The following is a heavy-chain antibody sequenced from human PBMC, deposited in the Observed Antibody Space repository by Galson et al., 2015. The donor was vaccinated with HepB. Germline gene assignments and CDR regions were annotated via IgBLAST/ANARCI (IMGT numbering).Heavy chain of an antibody. V-gene: IGHV1-69*01. J-gene: IGHJ6*03. CDR1: GGTFSSYA. Sequence: KVSCKASGGTFSSYAISWVRQAPGQGLEWMGGIIPIFGTANYAQKFQGRVTITADESTSTAYMELSSLRSEDTAVYYCARVRLKTTVVTGRDYYYYYMDVWGKGTTVTVSS. CDR3: ARVRLKTTVVTGRDYYYYYMDV. CDR2: IIPIFGTA. D-gene: IGHD4-23*01.